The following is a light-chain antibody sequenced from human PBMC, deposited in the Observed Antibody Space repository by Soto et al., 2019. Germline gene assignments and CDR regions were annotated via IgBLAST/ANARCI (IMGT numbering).Light chain of an antibody. J-gene: IGLJ1*01. V-gene: IGLV2-14*03. CDR2: EVS. Sequence: QSVLTQPASVSGSPGQSITISCTGSSSDVGGFNYVSWYQQHPGNAPKLLIYEVSNRPSGVSGRFSASKSGNTASLTISGLQAEDEADYYCSSYTSSSTYVFGTGTKVTVL. CDR1: SSDVGGFNY. CDR3: SSYTSSSTYV.